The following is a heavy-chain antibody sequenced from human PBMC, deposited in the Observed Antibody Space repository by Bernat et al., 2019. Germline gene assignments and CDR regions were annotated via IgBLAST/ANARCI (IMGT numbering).Heavy chain of an antibody. V-gene: IGHV3-48*03. Sequence: EVQLVESGGGLVQPGGSLRLSCAASGFTFSSYEINWVRQAPGKGLEWVSYISSSGSTIYYADSVKGRFTIYRENAKNSLYLQMNSLRAEDTAVYYCARDYYYDSSGYYFTEYFQHWGQGTLVTVSS. CDR2: ISSSGSTI. CDR1: GFTFSSYE. D-gene: IGHD3-22*01. J-gene: IGHJ1*01. CDR3: ARDYYYDSSGYYFTEYFQH.